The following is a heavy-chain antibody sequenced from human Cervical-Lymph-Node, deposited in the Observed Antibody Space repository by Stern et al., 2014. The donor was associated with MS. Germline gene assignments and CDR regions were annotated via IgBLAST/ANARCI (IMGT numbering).Heavy chain of an antibody. CDR1: GYNFTDYG. CDR2: INTCNGNR. D-gene: IGHD4-23*01. Sequence: QVQLVQSGAEVKKPGASVKVSCKTAGYNFTDYGIIWVRQAPGQRLEWMGWINTCNGNRRYSQEIQGRVTITRDTSASTAYMELSSLRSEDTAVYYCARTGTVVTSGYYYGMDVWGQGTTVTVSS. CDR3: ARTGTVVTSGYYYGMDV. J-gene: IGHJ6*02. V-gene: IGHV1-3*04.